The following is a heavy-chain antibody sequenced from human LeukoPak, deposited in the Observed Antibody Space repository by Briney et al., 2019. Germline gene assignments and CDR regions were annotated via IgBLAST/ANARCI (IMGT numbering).Heavy chain of an antibody. CDR2: IYYSGST. V-gene: IGHV4-39*01. CDR1: GGSISSSSYY. J-gene: IGHJ3*02. Sequence: SETLSLTCAVSGGSISSSSYYWGWIRQPPGKGLEWIGSIYYSGSTYYNPSLKSRVTISVDTSKNQFSLKLSSVTAADTAVYYCARRVVAADNWAFDIWGQGTMVTVSS. D-gene: IGHD6-25*01. CDR3: ARRVVAADNWAFDI.